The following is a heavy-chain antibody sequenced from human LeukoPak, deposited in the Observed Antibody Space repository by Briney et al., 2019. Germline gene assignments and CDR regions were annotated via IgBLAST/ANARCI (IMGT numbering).Heavy chain of an antibody. CDR3: ARGPDGAYYFDS. D-gene: IGHD1-14*01. CDR2: IYPYDSDT. CDR1: GYNFANFW. J-gene: IGHJ4*02. Sequence: GESLKISCKGSGYNFANFWIGWVRQKPGKGLEWMGLIYPYDSDTRYSPSFQGQVTISVDKSISTAYLQWTSLKASDTALYFCARGPDGAYYFDSWGQGTLVSVSS. V-gene: IGHV5-51*01.